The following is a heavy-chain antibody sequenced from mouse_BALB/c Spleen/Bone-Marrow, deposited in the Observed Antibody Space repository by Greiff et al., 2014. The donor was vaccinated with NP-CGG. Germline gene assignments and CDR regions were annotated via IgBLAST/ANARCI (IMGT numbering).Heavy chain of an antibody. J-gene: IGHJ1*01. CDR3: ARDVGRLFFDA. CDR1: GFTFTDYY. D-gene: IGHD3-3*01. Sequence: EVMLVESGGGLVQPGGSLGLSCATSGFTFTDYYMNWVRQPPGMALEWLGFIRNKANGYTSDYSTSVKGRFTISRDNSQNILYLQMNTLRTEDSATYYCARDVGRLFFDAWGAGTTVTVSS. CDR2: IRNKANGYTS. V-gene: IGHV7-3*02.